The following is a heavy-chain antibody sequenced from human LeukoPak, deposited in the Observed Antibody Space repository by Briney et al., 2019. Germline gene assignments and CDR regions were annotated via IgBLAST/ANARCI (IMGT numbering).Heavy chain of an antibody. CDR2: ISAYNGNT. D-gene: IGHD2-15*01. Sequence: ASVKVSCKASGYTFTSYGISWVRQAPGQGLEWMGLISAYNGNTNYAKKLQGRVTMTTDTSTSTAYMELRSLTSDGTAVYYCARVGPRYCSGGSCSRFDPWGQGTLVTVSS. CDR3: ARVGPRYCSGGSCSRFDP. CDR1: GYTFTSYG. V-gene: IGHV1-18*04. J-gene: IGHJ5*02.